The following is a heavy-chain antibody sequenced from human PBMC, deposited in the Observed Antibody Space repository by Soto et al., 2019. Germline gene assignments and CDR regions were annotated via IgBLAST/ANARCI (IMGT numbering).Heavy chain of an antibody. D-gene: IGHD2-15*01. Sequence: QVQLVQSGAEVKKPGSSVKVSCKASGGTFSSYAISWVRQAPGQGLEWMGGIIPIFGTANYAQKFQGRVTITADESPSTANIELGRLRCEHTAVYYCARGVVATSDYYDGIDVWGQGTTVTVSS. CDR3: ARGVVATSDYYDGIDV. J-gene: IGHJ6*02. CDR1: GGTFSSYA. CDR2: IIPIFGTA. V-gene: IGHV1-69*01.